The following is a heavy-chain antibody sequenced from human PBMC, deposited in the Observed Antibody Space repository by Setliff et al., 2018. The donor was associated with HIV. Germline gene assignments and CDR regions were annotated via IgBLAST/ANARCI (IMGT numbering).Heavy chain of an antibody. D-gene: IGHD6-6*01. J-gene: IGHJ4*02. CDR2: ISATAGDT. CDR3: AISTRPY. V-gene: IGHV3-23*01. Sequence: PSETLSLTCAVYGGSFSGYYMSWIRQAPGKGLEWVSAISATAGDTYYADSVKGRFTISRDNAKNTLYLQMNNLRAEDTAVYYCAISTRPYWGQGTLVTVSS. CDR1: GGSFSGYY.